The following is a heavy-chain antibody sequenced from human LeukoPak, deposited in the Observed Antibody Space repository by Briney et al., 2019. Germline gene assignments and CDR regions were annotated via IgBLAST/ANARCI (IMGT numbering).Heavy chain of an antibody. CDR2: VSGRGGST. CDR3: ARGDDSGYYDYFDY. D-gene: IGHD3-22*01. Sequence: GGSLRLSCAASGFTFSSYAMSWVRQAPGKGLEWVSGVSGRGGSTYYTDSVKGRFTISRDFSKNMNSLRAEDTAMYYCARGDDSGYYDYFDYWGQGALVTVSS. J-gene: IGHJ4*02. CDR1: GFTFSSYA. V-gene: IGHV3-23*01.